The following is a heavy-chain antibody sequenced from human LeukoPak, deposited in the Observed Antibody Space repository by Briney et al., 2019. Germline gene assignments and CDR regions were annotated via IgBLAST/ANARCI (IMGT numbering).Heavy chain of an antibody. CDR2: IYYSGST. D-gene: IGHD2-15*01. Sequence: SETLSLTCTVSGGSISSGDYYWGWIRQPRGRGLEWIVYIYYSGSTYYNPSLKSRVTISVDTSKNQFSLKLSSVTATDTAVYYCARDRGGVIPRAFDIWGQGTMVTVSS. J-gene: IGHJ3*02. CDR3: ARDRGGVIPRAFDI. CDR1: GGSISSGDYY. V-gene: IGHV4-30-4*01.